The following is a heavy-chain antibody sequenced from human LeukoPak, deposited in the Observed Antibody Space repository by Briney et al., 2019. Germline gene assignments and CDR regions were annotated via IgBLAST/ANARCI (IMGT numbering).Heavy chain of an antibody. CDR2: IYYSGST. D-gene: IGHD5-12*01. Sequence: PSETLSLTCTVSGGSISRSSYYWGWIRQPPGKGLEWIGSIYYSGSTYYNPSLESRVTISVDTSKNQVSLKLRSVTAADTAVYYCARTTEGYAGGPGYSYYYYMNVWGKGTTVTISS. V-gene: IGHV4-39*07. J-gene: IGHJ6*03. CDR3: ARTTEGYAGGPGYSYYYYMNV. CDR1: GGSISRSSYY.